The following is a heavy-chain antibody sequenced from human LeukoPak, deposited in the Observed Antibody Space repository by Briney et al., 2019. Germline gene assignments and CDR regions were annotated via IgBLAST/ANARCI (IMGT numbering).Heavy chain of an antibody. CDR2: IGSTSI. J-gene: IGHJ4*02. CDR1: GFSTSTYS. CDR3: ARVWADY. V-gene: IGHV3-48*01. Sequence: GGSLRLSCAASGFSTSTYSMGWVRQAPGRGLEWVSYIGSTSIYADSVKGRFTISRDNAKNSLYLQMNSLRAEDTAVYYCARVWADYWGQGTLVTVSS. D-gene: IGHD1-26*01.